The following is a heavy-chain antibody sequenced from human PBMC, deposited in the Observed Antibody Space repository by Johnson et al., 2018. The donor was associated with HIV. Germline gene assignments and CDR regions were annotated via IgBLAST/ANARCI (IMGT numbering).Heavy chain of an antibody. V-gene: IGHV3-30*03. CDR2: IAYDGSNK. CDR1: GFTFSSYG. D-gene: IGHD6-19*01. Sequence: QVQLVESGGGVVQPGRSLRLSCAASGFTFSSYGMHWVRQAPGKGLEWVAVIAYDGSNKYYADSVKGRFTISRDNAKNSLYLQMNSLRAEDTALYYCARSGAGAAFDIWGQGTMVTVSS. CDR3: ARSGAGAAFDI. J-gene: IGHJ3*02.